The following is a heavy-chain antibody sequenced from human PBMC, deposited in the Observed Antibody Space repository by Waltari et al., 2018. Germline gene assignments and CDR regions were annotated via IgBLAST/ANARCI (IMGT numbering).Heavy chain of an antibody. CDR1: GGSISSSSYY. Sequence: QLQLQESGPGLVKPSETLSLTCTVSGGSISSSSYYWGWIRQPPGKGLEWIGSIYYSGGTDYNPALKSRVTISVDTSKNQVSRKLSSGTAADTAVYYCARELSPLTVTTRSGMDVWGQGTTVTVSS. CDR2: IYYSGGT. D-gene: IGHD4-17*01. V-gene: IGHV4-39*07. J-gene: IGHJ6*02. CDR3: ARELSPLTVTTRSGMDV.